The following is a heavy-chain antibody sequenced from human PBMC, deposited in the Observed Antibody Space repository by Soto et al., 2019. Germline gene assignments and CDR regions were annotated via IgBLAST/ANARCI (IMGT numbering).Heavy chain of an antibody. V-gene: IGHV4-4*07. CDR1: GGSMTSYQ. CDR2: VSGTCSP. CDR3: AGAYYHYTWGSIPAGFDL. J-gene: IGHJ5*02. Sequence: QVQLQESGPGVVKPSETLALTCSVSGGSMTSYQWNWIRQSAGEGLEWIGRVSGTCSPDYNPSLKSRVTVSFAGSTEQFSLKLTSVTAADTAVYYCAGAYYHYTWGSIPAGFDLWGQGILVIVSS. D-gene: IGHD3-16*01.